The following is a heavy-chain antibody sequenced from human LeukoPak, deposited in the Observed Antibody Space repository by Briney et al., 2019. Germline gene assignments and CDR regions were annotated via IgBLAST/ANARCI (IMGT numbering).Heavy chain of an antibody. J-gene: IGHJ4*02. CDR3: ARGLRIAVAGPLY. CDR1: GGTFSSYA. Sequence: SVKVSCKASGGTFSSYAISWVRQAPGQGLEWMGGIIPIFGTANYAQKFQGRVTITADESTSAAYMELSSLRSEDTAVYYCARGLRIAVAGPLYWGQGTLVTVSS. CDR2: IIPIFGTA. D-gene: IGHD6-19*01. V-gene: IGHV1-69*13.